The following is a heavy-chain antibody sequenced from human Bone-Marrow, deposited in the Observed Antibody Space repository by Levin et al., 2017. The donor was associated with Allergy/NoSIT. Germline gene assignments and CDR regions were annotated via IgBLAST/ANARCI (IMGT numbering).Heavy chain of an antibody. Sequence: KAGGSLRLSCTVSGFTFSLYSMNWVRQAPGKGLEWVSSISSSGTDMYNADSVKGRFTISRDNAKNSLNLQMSSLRAEDTAVYYCARGIIVDVRVAHKEAFDIWGQGTMVTVSS. D-gene: IGHD3-22*01. V-gene: IGHV3-21*01. CDR2: ISSSGTDM. CDR3: ARGIIVDVRVAHKEAFDI. J-gene: IGHJ3*02. CDR1: GFTFSLYS.